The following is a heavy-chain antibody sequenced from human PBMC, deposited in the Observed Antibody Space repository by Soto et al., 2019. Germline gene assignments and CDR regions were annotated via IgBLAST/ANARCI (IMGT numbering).Heavy chain of an antibody. CDR1: GGTFSSYA. CDR2: IIPIFGTA. V-gene: IGHV1-69*12. J-gene: IGHJ2*01. CDR3: ARARGDYGDYDDWYFDL. D-gene: IGHD4-17*01. Sequence: QVPLVQSGAEVKKPGSSVKVSCKASGGTFSSYAISWVRQAPGQGLEWMGGIIPIFGTANYAQKFQGRVTITADESTSTAYMELSSLRSEDTAVYYCARARGDYGDYDDWYFDLWGRGTLVTVSS.